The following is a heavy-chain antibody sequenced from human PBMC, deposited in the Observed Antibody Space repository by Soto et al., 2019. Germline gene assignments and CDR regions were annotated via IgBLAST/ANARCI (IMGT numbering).Heavy chain of an antibody. Sequence: VESLQISCQGSGYTFTTYWITWVRQIPWRGLEWMGRIDPSDSYTNYSPSFQGHVTISADKSTNTAYLEWRSLKASDSAIYYCACPRQDYGDRPYDYWGKGNLVTVSA. CDR1: GYTFTTYW. V-gene: IGHV5-10-1*01. CDR3: ACPRQDYGDRPYDY. CDR2: IDPSDSYT. J-gene: IGHJ4*02. D-gene: IGHD2-21*02.